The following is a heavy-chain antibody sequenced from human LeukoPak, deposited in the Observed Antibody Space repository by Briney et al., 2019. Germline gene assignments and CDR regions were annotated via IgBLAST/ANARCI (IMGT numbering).Heavy chain of an antibody. Sequence: SQTLSLTCTVSDGSISSGDYYWSWIRQPPGKGLEWIGYIYYSGSTYYNSSLKSRVTISVDTSKNQFSLKLSSVTAADTAVYYCAREGLGYCSSTSCYTYWGQGTLVTVSS. D-gene: IGHD2-2*02. CDR3: AREGLGYCSSTSCYTY. CDR2: IYYSGST. J-gene: IGHJ4*02. V-gene: IGHV4-30-4*08. CDR1: DGSISSGDYY.